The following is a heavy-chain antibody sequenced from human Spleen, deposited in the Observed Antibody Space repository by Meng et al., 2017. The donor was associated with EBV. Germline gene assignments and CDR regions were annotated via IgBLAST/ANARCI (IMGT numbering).Heavy chain of an antibody. V-gene: IGHV4-61*01. CDR1: AGSVSSGSYY. D-gene: IGHD4-17*01. J-gene: IGHJ5*02. Sequence: QVQLQESGPGLVKPSGXLSLTCXVSAGSVSSGSYYWNWIRQSPGKGLEWIGYTYHRGNTNYNPSLGSRVAMSLDRSRNQISLKLWSLTAADTAVYYCARAIHYGDYLPRFDPWGQGPLVTVSS. CDR2: TYHRGNT. CDR3: ARAIHYGDYLPRFDP.